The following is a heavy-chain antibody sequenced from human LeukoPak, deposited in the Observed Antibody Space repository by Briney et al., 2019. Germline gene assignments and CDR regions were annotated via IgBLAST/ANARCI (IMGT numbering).Heavy chain of an antibody. CDR2: ISNNGRNK. Sequence: GGSLRLSCAASGFTFSTYAIHWVRQAPGEGLEWVAFISNNGRNKDYADSVKGRFTISRDNSKNTLYLQVNSLRPDDTAVYYCTRDLTDHYSIDYWGQGTLVTVSS. CDR3: TRDLTDHYSIDY. J-gene: IGHJ4*02. D-gene: IGHD3-10*01. CDR1: GFTFSTYA. V-gene: IGHV3-30*04.